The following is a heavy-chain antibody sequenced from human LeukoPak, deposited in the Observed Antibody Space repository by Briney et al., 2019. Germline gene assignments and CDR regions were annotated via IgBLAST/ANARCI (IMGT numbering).Heavy chain of an antibody. D-gene: IGHD5-18*01. Sequence: ASVKVSCKASGLTFSNYGITWVRQAPGQGLEWMGWVNGNNGNTNYAQKFQGRVTLTTDTSTSTAYMELRSLGSDDTAVYYCAGVVDTDAFDIWGQGTLVTVSS. CDR1: GLTFSNYG. J-gene: IGHJ3*02. V-gene: IGHV1-18*01. CDR3: AGVVDTDAFDI. CDR2: VNGNNGNT.